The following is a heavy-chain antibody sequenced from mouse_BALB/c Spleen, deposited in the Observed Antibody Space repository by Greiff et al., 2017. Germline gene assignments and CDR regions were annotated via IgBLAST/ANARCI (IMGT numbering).Heavy chain of an antibody. V-gene: IGHV5-12-1*01. D-gene: IGHD2-14*01. J-gene: IGHJ1*01. CDR3: ARQGYRYDWYFDV. Sequence: EVKLVESGGGLVKPGGSLKLSCAASGFAFSSYDMSWVRQTPEKRLEWVAYISSGGGSTYYPDTVKGRFTISRDNAKNTLYLQMSSLKSEDTAMYYCARQGYRYDWYFDVWGAGTTVTVSS. CDR2: ISSGGGST. CDR1: GFAFSSYD.